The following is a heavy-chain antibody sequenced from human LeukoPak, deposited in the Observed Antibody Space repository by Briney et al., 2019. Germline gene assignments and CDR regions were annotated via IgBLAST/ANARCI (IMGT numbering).Heavy chain of an antibody. Sequence: GGSLRLSCVASGFMFSNYWMTWVRQAPGKGLEWVGNIKQDGTEEYYVDSVRGRFTISRDNAKKSLYLQMNSLRAEDTAVYYCARRDRSGYYYRWGQGTLVTVSS. J-gene: IGHJ4*02. D-gene: IGHD3-22*01. CDR2: IKQDGTEE. CDR3: ARRDRSGYYYR. V-gene: IGHV3-7*04. CDR1: GFMFSNYW.